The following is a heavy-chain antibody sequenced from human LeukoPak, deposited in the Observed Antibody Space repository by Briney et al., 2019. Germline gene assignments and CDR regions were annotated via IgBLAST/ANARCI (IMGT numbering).Heavy chain of an antibody. Sequence: PGGSLRLSCAASGFTFSSSAMSWVRQVLGKGLEWVSGISASGGSTSYADSVKGRFTISRDNSKNTLYLQMNSLRAEDTAVYYCAKTGLAFEYFQHWGQGTLVTVSS. J-gene: IGHJ1*01. D-gene: IGHD6-19*01. CDR3: AKTGLAFEYFQH. CDR2: ISASGGST. CDR1: GFTFSSSA. V-gene: IGHV3-23*01.